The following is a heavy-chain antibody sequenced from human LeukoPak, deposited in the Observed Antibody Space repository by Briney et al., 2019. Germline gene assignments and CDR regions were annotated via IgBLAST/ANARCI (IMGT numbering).Heavy chain of an antibody. Sequence: SGPTLVNPTETLTLTCTFPGLSLSTNGVGMGWIGQPPGKALEWLALIYWDDDKRYSPSLKSRLTISKDTSKYQVVLIMTNMDPVDTATYYCAHRRIAAAGTDFDYWGQGTLVTVSS. CDR3: AHRRIAAAGTDFDY. D-gene: IGHD6-13*01. CDR1: GLSLSTNGVG. V-gene: IGHV2-5*02. J-gene: IGHJ4*02. CDR2: IYWDDDK.